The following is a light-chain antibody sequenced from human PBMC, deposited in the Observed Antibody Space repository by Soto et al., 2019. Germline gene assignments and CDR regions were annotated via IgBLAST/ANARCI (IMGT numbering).Light chain of an antibody. J-gene: IGKJ4*01. Sequence: EIVMTQSPATLSVSPGERATLSCRASQSVGRNLAWYQQKPGQAPRHLIYGASTRATGIPARFSGSGSGTEFTLTISSPQSEDFAIYSCQQYNHWPPLTFGGGTKVEIK. CDR2: GAS. CDR1: QSVGRN. CDR3: QQYNHWPPLT. V-gene: IGKV3-15*01.